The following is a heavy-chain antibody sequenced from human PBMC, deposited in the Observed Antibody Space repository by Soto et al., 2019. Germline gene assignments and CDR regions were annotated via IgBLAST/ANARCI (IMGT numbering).Heavy chain of an antibody. D-gene: IGHD1-26*01. J-gene: IGHJ3*02. V-gene: IGHV3-66*01. CDR2: IYSGGST. Sequence: EVQLVESGGGLVQPGGSLRLSCAASGFTVSSNYMSWVRQAPGKGLEWVSVIYSGGSTYYADSVKGRFTISRDNSTNTLYLQMNSLRAEDTAVYYCAREGVGATTSGTDAFDIWGQGTMVTVSS. CDR3: AREGVGATTSGTDAFDI. CDR1: GFTVSSNY.